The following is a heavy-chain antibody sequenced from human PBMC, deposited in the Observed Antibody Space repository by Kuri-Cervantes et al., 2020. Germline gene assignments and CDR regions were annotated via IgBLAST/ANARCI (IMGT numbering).Heavy chain of an antibody. D-gene: IGHD2-2*01. CDR2: IYYSGST. Sequence: SETLSLSCTVSGGSVSSGNYYWSWIRQPPGKGLEWIRYIYYSGSTNYNPSLKSRVTISVDTSKNQFSLKLSSVTAADTAVYYCARAYRYCSSTSCYLDYWGQGTLVTVSS. CDR3: ARAYRYCSSTSCYLDY. J-gene: IGHJ4*02. CDR1: GGSVSSGNYY. V-gene: IGHV4-61*01.